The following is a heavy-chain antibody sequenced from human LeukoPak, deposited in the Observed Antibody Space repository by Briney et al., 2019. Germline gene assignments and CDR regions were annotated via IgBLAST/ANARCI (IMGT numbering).Heavy chain of an antibody. CDR2: IYYTGST. J-gene: IGHJ4*02. D-gene: IGHD3-22*01. CDR1: GGSFSGYY. CDR3: ARMYYYDNSGYGGYFDY. V-gene: IGHV4-34*01. Sequence: SETLSLTCAVYGGSFSGYYWSWIRQPPGKGLEWIGNIYYTGSTYYNASLQSRVTISVDTSKNQFSLKLSSVTAADTAVYYCARMYYYDNSGYGGYFDYWGQGTLVTVSS.